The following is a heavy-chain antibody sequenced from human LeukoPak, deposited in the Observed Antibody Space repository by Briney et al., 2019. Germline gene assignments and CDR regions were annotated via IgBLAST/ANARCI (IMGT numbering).Heavy chain of an antibody. D-gene: IGHD3-22*01. V-gene: IGHV1-2*02. CDR3: ASLGYYDSSGYHDAFDI. CDR2: INPNSGGT. CDR1: GYTFTGYY. J-gene: IGHJ3*02. Sequence: ASVKVSCKASGYTFTGYYMHWVRQAPGQGLEWMGWINPNSGGTNYAQKFQGRVTMTRDTSISTAYVELSRLRSDDTAVYYCASLGYYDSSGYHDAFDIWGQGTMVTVSS.